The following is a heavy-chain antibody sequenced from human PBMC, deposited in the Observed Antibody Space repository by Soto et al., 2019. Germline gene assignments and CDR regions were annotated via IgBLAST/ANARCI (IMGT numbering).Heavy chain of an antibody. V-gene: IGHV1-18*04. Sequence: QVQLVQSGGEVKKPGASVRVSCKASGYTFTNYGISWVRQAPGQGLEWLGWISTYNTNTNSAPRLQGRLTMTTDTSTGTAYMDLRRLTSDDTAVYYCARDERDSCSGGDCFYFDFWGQGTLVTVSS. CDR1: GYTFTNYG. CDR2: ISTYNTNT. CDR3: ARDERDSCSGGDCFYFDF. D-gene: IGHD2-21*02. J-gene: IGHJ4*02.